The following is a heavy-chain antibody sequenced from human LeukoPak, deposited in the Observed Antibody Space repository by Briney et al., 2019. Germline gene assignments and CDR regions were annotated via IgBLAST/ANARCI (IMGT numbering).Heavy chain of an antibody. J-gene: IGHJ4*02. D-gene: IGHD3-3*01. CDR1: GYTFTSYH. CDR3: ARSLDYDFWSGYLVPFDYWGQGTLGY. CDR2: INPSGGTT. Sequence: GASVKVSCKASGYTFTSYHMHWVRLAPGQGLEWMGIINPSGGTTNYAQKFRGRVTMTRDMSTSTVYMELSSLRSEDTAVYYCARSLDYDFWSGYLVPFDYWGQGTLGYWGQGTLVTVSS. V-gene: IGHV1-46*01.